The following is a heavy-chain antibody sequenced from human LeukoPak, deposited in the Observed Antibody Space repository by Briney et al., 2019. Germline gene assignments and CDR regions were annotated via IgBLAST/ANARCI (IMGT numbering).Heavy chain of an antibody. CDR3: ARSSDPDSSGWYELDY. J-gene: IGHJ4*02. D-gene: IGHD6-19*01. V-gene: IGHV1-18*01. Sequence: ASVKVSCKASGYTFTSYGISWVRQAPGQGLEWMGWISAYNGNTNYAQKLQGRVTVTTDTSTSTAYMELRSLRSDDTAVYYCARSSDPDSSGWYELDYWGQGALVTVSS. CDR2: ISAYNGNT. CDR1: GYTFTSYG.